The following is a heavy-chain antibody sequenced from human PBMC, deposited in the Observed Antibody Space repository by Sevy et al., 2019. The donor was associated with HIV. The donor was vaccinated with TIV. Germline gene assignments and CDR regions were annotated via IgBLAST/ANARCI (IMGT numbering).Heavy chain of an antibody. D-gene: IGHD3-22*01. Sequence: ASVKVSCKLSGYTLTQLSIHWVRQAPGKGLEWLGSFDPEDDETIYAQKFQGRVTMTEDTSTDTAYMELSRLRSEDTAVYYCATTKDYYESSGDPFDYWGQGTLVTVSS. V-gene: IGHV1-24*01. CDR1: GYTLTQLS. CDR3: ATTKDYYESSGDPFDY. CDR2: FDPEDDET. J-gene: IGHJ4*02.